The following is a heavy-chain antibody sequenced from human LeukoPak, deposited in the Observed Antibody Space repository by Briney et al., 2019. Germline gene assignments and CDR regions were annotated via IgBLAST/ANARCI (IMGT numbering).Heavy chain of an antibody. CDR2: ISAYNGNT. CDR1: GYTFTSYG. V-gene: IGHV1-18*01. D-gene: IGHD1-1*01. Sequence: GASVKASCKASGYTFTSYGISWVRQAPGQGLEGMGWISAYNGNTNYAQKPQGRATITTDTSTSTAYMKLRSMRSDATAVHYCARLAYNWNDRGAFDFWGQGTMVTVSS. CDR3: ARLAYNWNDRGAFDF. J-gene: IGHJ3*01.